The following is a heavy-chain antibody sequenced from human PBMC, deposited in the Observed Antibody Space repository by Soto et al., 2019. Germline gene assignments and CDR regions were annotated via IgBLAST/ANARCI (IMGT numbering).Heavy chain of an antibody. D-gene: IGHD6-13*01. J-gene: IGHJ5*02. Sequence: TSETLSLTCTVSGGSISSYYWSWIRQPPGKGLEWIGYIYYSGSTNYNPSLKSRVTISVDTSKNQFSLKLSSVTAADTAVYYCARGYSSRWSRGQASFDPWGQGTLVTVSS. CDR1: GGSISSYY. CDR3: ARGYSSRWSRGQASFDP. CDR2: IYYSGST. V-gene: IGHV4-59*01.